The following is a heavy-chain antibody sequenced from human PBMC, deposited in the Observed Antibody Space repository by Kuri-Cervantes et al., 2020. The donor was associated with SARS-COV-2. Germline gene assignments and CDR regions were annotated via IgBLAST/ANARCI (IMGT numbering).Heavy chain of an antibody. CDR1: GFTFSSYA. V-gene: IGHV3-23*03. D-gene: IGHD3-10*01. CDR3: ASMVRGNYGMDV. J-gene: IGHJ6*02. Sequence: GESLKISCEASGFTFSSYAMSWVRQAPGKGLEWVSVIYSGGSSTYYADSVKGRFTISRDNSKNTLYLQMNSLRAEDTAVYYCASMVRGNYGMDVWGQGTTVTVSS. CDR2: IYSGGSST.